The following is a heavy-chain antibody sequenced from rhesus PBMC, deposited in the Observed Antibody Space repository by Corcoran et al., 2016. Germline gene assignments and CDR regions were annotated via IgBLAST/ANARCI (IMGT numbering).Heavy chain of an antibody. D-gene: IGHD4-23*01. J-gene: IGHJ4*01. V-gene: IGHV4-147*01. CDR3: ATAYEYNNYVPLDY. Sequence: QVQLQESGPGLVKPSETLSLTCAVSGGSISRNYWSWIRQSPGKGLEWIGYSYGGSGNTIYNPSLKSRVTISRDTSKNQFSLKLSAMTAADTAVYYCATAYEYNNYVPLDYWGQGVLVTVSS. CDR1: GGSISRNY. CDR2: SYGGSGNT.